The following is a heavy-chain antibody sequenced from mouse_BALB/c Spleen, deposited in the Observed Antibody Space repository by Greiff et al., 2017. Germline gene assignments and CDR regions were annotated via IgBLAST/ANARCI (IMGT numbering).Heavy chain of an antibody. CDR3: ARGGDYDGFAY. CDR2: ISSGGSYT. D-gene: IGHD2-4*01. CDR1: GFTFSSYA. J-gene: IGHJ3*01. V-gene: IGHV5-9-3*01. Sequence: EVHLVESGGGLVKPGGSLKLSCAASGFTFSSYAMSWVRQTPEKRLEWVATISSGGSYTYYPDSVKGRFTISRDNAKNTLYLQMSSLRSEDTAMYYCARGGDYDGFAYWGQGTLVTVSA.